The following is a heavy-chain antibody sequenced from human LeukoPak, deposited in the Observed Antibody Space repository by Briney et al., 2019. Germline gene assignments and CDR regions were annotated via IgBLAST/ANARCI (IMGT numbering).Heavy chain of an antibody. J-gene: IGHJ4*02. CDR3: AKDHRQWLVREYYFDY. D-gene: IGHD6-19*01. V-gene: IGHV3-23*01. Sequence: GGSLRLSCAASGFTFSSYAMSWVRQAPGKGLEWVSTITGSGVTTYYADSVKGRFTISRDNSKNTLYLQMNSLRAEDTAVYYCAKDHRQWLVREYYFDYWGQGTLVTVSS. CDR2: ITGSGVTT. CDR1: GFTFSSYA.